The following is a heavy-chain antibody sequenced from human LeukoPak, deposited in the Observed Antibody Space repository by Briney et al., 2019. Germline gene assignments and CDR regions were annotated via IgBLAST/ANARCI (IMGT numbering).Heavy chain of an antibody. CDR2: INPNSGGT. CDR1: GYTFTGYY. V-gene: IGHV1-2*02. J-gene: IGHJ4*02. Sequence: GASVKVSCKASGYTFTGYYMHWVRQAPGQGLEWMGWINPNSGGTNCAQKFQGRVTMTRDTSISTAYVELSRLRSDDTAVYYCAREVGGYSSPNFDYRGQGTLVTVSS. CDR3: AREVGGYSSPNFDY. D-gene: IGHD6-13*01.